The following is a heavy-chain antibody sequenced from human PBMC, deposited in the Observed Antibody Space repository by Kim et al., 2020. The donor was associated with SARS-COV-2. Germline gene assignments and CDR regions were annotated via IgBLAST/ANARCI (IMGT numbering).Heavy chain of an antibody. CDR3: ARAIGGASYYYYGMDV. V-gene: IGHV7-4-1*02. J-gene: IGHJ6*02. CDR2: INTNTGNP. CDR1: GYSFTSYA. D-gene: IGHD3-16*01. Sequence: ASVKVSCKASGYSFTSYAMNWVRQAPGQGLEWMGWINTNTGNPTYVQGFTGRFVFSLDTSVSTAYLQISSLKAEDTAVYYCARAIGGASYYYYGMDVWGQGTTVTVSS.